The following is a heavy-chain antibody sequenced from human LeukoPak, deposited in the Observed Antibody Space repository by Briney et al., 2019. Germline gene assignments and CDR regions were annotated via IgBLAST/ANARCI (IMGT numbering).Heavy chain of an antibody. CDR3: ARLLTATDPYYAFWSGYSCWFDP. V-gene: IGHV4-4*09. J-gene: IGHJ5*02. CDR1: GGSISSYY. D-gene: IGHD3-3*01. CDR2: IYTSGST. Sequence: SETLSLTCTVSGGSISSYYWSWIRQPPGKGLEWIGYIYTSGSTNYNPSLKSRVTISVDTSKNQFSLKLSSVTAADMAVYYCARLLTATDPYYAFWSGYSCWFDPWGQGTLVTVSS.